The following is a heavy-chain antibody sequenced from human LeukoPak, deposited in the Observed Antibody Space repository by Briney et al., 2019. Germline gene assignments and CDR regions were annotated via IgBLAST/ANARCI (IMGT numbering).Heavy chain of an antibody. CDR3: ARGVLCFGEKFPFDY. CDR1: GGSITSNNFY. V-gene: IGHV4-39*07. D-gene: IGHD3-10*01. CDR2: IYYTGST. J-gene: IGHJ4*02. Sequence: KPSETLSLTCTVSGGSITSNNFYWGWIRQPPGKGLEYIGSIYYTGSTYYNPSLKSRVTISLDTSKNQFSLRLTSVTAADTAVYYCARGVLCFGEKFPFDYWGQGTLVTVSS.